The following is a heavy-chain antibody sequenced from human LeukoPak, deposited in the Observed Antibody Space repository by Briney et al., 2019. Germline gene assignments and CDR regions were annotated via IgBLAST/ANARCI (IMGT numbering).Heavy chain of an antibody. CDR1: GYTFTSYA. J-gene: IGHJ4*02. V-gene: IGHV1-2*02. Sequence: ASVKVSCKASGYTFTSYAMHWVRQAPGQGLEWIGWITPSGGTNYPQKFQGRVAITRDTSITTAYMDLSRLTSDDTAVYYCARDRYGDGFAHLDYWGQGALVTVSS. D-gene: IGHD5-24*01. CDR2: ITPSGGT. CDR3: ARDRYGDGFAHLDY.